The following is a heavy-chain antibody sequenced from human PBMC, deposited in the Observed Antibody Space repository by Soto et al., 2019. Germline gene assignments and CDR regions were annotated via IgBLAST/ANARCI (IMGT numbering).Heavy chain of an antibody. CDR1: GYSLTTYY. Sequence: QVQLVQSGAEVKKPGASVKVSCKASGYSLTTYYIHWVRHAPGHGPEWLGIINPSSGTTRYAQNFEGRVTLTRDTSTSTVYMEVTCMSSEDSAVYYCAREWANNTVIGGVTYRYYHGMDGWGQGTTVSVSS. D-gene: IGHD3-16*01. V-gene: IGHV1-46*01. J-gene: IGHJ6*02. CDR3: AREWANNTVIGGVTYRYYHGMDG. CDR2: INPSSGTT.